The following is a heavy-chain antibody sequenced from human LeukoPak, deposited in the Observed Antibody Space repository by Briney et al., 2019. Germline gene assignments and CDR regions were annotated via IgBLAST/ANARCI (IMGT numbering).Heavy chain of an antibody. Sequence: GGSLRLSCAASGFTFSSYSMNWVRQAPGKGLEWVSSISSSSSYIYYADSVKGRFTISRDNAKNSLYLQMNSLRAEDTAVYYCARGGDYRLGMDVWGQGTTVTVSS. CDR2: ISSSSSYI. D-gene: IGHD3-10*01. J-gene: IGHJ6*02. CDR1: GFTFSSYS. V-gene: IGHV3-21*01. CDR3: ARGGDYRLGMDV.